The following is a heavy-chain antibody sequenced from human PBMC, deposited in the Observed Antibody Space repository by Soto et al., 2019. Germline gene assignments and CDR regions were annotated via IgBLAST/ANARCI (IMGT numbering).Heavy chain of an antibody. D-gene: IGHD5-12*01. CDR3: VGQGIGYVHGRVDV. J-gene: IGHJ6*02. CDR2: VYNTGGS. Sequence: QVQLQQSGPRLVKPSETLSLTCTVSSGPSSSYNWGWIRQSPGRRLEWIGYVYNTGGSGYNPSLESRVTISADTSTNIISLTLTSVAAADAAVYYCVGQGIGYVHGRVDVWGQGTTVTVSS. V-gene: IGHV4-59*08. CDR1: SGPSSSYN.